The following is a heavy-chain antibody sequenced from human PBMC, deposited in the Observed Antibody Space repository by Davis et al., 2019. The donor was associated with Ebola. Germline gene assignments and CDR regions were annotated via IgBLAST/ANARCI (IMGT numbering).Heavy chain of an antibody. CDR1: GFTFHTYA. CDR3: ARSMVRGGLYYFDY. D-gene: IGHD3-10*01. V-gene: IGHV4-34*01. Sequence: MPGGSLRLSCAASGFTFHTYAMTWARQPPGKGLEWIGEINHSGSTNYNPSLKSRVTISVDTSKNQFSLKLSSVTAADTAVYYCARSMVRGGLYYFDYWGQGTLVTVSS. J-gene: IGHJ4*02. CDR2: INHSGST.